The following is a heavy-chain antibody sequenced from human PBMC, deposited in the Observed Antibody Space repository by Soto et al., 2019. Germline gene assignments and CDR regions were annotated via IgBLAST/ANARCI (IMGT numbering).Heavy chain of an antibody. V-gene: IGHV3-74*01. CDR1: GFTFSSYW. Sequence: EVQLVESGGGLVQPGGSLRLSCAASGFTFSSYWMHWVRQAPGKGLVWVSRINSDGSSTSYADSVKGRFTISRDNAKNTLYLQMNSLRAEDTAVYYCARRPDETPLKDYSNYSRIRHLFYYYDMDVWGKGTTVTVSS. CDR3: ARRPDETPLKDYSNYSRIRHLFYYYDMDV. J-gene: IGHJ6*03. D-gene: IGHD4-4*01. CDR2: INSDGSST.